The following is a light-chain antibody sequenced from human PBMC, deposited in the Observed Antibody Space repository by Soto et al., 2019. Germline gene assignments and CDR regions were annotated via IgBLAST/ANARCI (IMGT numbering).Light chain of an antibody. CDR1: SSHTGSNT. CDR2: SNN. Sequence: QSVLTQPPSASGTPGQRVTISCSGSSSHTGSNTVNWYQQLPGTAPKLLIYSNNQRPSGVPDRFSGSKSGTSASLAISGLQSEDEADYYCAAWDDSLNGWVFGGGTKVTVL. CDR3: AAWDDSLNGWV. V-gene: IGLV1-44*01. J-gene: IGLJ3*02.